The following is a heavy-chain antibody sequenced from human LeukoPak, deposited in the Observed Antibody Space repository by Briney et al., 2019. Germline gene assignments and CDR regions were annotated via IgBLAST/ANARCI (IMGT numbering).Heavy chain of an antibody. CDR1: GGTFSSYA. J-gene: IGHJ4*02. Sequence: SVKVSCKASGGTFSSYAISWVRQAPGQGLEWMGRIIPVFGTANYAQKFQGRVTITTDESTGTAYMELSSLRSEDTAVYYCARDGDPNTATLDYWGQGTLVTVSS. CDR3: ARDGDPNTATLDY. D-gene: IGHD5-18*01. CDR2: IIPVFGTA. V-gene: IGHV1-69*05.